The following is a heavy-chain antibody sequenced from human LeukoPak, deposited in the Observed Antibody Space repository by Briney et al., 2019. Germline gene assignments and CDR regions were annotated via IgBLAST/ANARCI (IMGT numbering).Heavy chain of an antibody. CDR2: INPDGSIT. D-gene: IGHD1-26*01. J-gene: IGHJ4*02. CDR1: GFTFDDYG. V-gene: IGHV3-74*01. Sequence: GGSLRLSCAASGFTFDDYGMSWVRQAPGKGLVWVSRINPDGSITNYADSVKGRFTISRDNAKNTLFLQMNSLRAEETAVYYCVRVLGASDYWGQGTLVTVSS. CDR3: VRVLGASDY.